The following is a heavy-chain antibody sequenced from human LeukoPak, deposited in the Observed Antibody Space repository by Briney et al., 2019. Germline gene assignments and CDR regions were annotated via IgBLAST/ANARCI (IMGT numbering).Heavy chain of an antibody. CDR3: ARAGQLGLVIIRETVLPFDI. CDR1: GFTFSSYS. Sequence: PGGSLRLSCAASGFTFSSYSMNWVRQAPGKGLGWVSSISSRISYINYSDSVRGGFTISTDNTKNSRYLQMNSLRAEDTPVYYCARAGQLGLVIIRETVLPFDIWGQGTMVTVSS. V-gene: IGHV3-21*01. D-gene: IGHD3-9*01. CDR2: ISSRISYI. J-gene: IGHJ3*02.